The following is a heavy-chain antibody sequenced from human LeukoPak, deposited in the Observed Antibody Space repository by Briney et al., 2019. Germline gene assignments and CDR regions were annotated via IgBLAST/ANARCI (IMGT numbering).Heavy chain of an antibody. V-gene: IGHV4-34*01. CDR3: AREAQYYHDSSGYYNPIDY. J-gene: IGHJ4*02. CDR1: GGSFSGYY. Sequence: PSETLSLTCAVYGGSFSGYYWSWIRQPPGKGLEWIGEINHSGSTNYNPSLKSRVTISVDTSKNQFSLKLSSVTAADTAVYYCAREAQYYHDSSGYYNPIDYWGQGTLVTVSS. D-gene: IGHD3-22*01. CDR2: INHSGST.